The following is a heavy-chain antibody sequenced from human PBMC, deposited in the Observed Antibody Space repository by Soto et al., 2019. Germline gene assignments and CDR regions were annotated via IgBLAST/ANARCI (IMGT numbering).Heavy chain of an antibody. J-gene: IGHJ6*02. V-gene: IGHV4-39*01. CDR2: IYYSGST. Sequence: QLQLQESGPGLGKPSETLSLTCTVSGGSISSSSYYWGWIRQPPGKGLEWIGSIYYSGSTYYNPSPKSRVTTAVDTSRNQCSLKLSSVTAADTDVYYCARLLRHNYYGMDVWGQGTTVTVSS. D-gene: IGHD5-12*01. CDR3: ARLLRHNYYGMDV. CDR1: GGSISSSSYY.